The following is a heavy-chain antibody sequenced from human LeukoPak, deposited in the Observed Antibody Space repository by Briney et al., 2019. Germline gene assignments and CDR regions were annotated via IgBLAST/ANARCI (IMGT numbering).Heavy chain of an antibody. D-gene: IGHD5-24*01. CDR3: AREEIRSWFNP. Sequence: TSETLPLTCSVSGDSISSYYWSWIRQPAGKGLEWIGRIYTSGSTNYNPSLKSRVTMSVDTSKNQLSVKLSSVTAADSAVYYCAREEIRSWFNPWGQGTLVTVSS. J-gene: IGHJ5*02. CDR1: GDSISSYY. V-gene: IGHV4-4*07. CDR2: IYTSGST.